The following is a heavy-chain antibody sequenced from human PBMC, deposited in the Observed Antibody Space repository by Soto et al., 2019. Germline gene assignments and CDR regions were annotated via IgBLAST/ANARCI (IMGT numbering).Heavy chain of an antibody. J-gene: IGHJ4*02. CDR2: IYSGGST. CDR1: GFTFSSYS. D-gene: IGHD6-13*01. V-gene: IGHV3-53*01. CDR3: ARDHGSSWLSIDY. Sequence: PVGSLRLSCAASGFTFSSYSMNWVRQAPGKGLEWVSVIYSGGSTYYADSVKGRLTISRDNSKNTLYLQMNSLRAEDTAVYYCARDHGSSWLSIDYWGQGTLVTVSS.